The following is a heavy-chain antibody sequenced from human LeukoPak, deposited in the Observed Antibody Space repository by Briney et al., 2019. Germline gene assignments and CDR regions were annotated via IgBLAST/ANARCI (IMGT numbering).Heavy chain of an antibody. V-gene: IGHV3-21*01. J-gene: IGHJ4*02. CDR1: GFTFGSYT. CDR2: ISSSSSYI. CDR3: ARGIRYDSSGPGY. Sequence: NTGGSLRLSCAASGFTFGSYTMNWVRQAPGKGLEWVSSISSSSSYIYYADSVKGRFTISRDNSKNTVYLQMNSLRAEDTALYYCARGIRYDSSGPGYWGQGTLVTVSS. D-gene: IGHD3-22*01.